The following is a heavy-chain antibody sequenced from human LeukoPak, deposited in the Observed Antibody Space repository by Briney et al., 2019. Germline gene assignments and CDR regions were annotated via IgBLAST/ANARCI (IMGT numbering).Heavy chain of an antibody. CDR3: ARDRGHSGYCSGGSCNWDLDY. D-gene: IGHD2-15*01. V-gene: IGHV3-21*01. Sequence: GGALRLSCAASGFTFSSYSMNWVRGAPGKGLECVSSNSSSSSYIYYADSVKSRLTISRDNAKNSLYLQMNSLRAEDTAVYYCARDRGHSGYCSGGSCNWDLDYWGQGTLVTVSS. CDR2: NSSSSSYI. CDR1: GFTFSSYS. J-gene: IGHJ4*02.